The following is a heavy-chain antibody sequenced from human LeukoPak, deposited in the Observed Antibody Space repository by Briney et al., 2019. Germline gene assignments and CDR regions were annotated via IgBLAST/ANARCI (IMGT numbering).Heavy chain of an antibody. J-gene: IGHJ4*02. CDR1: GYTFTSYG. CDR2: INPSGGST. CDR3: ARGGSYSSSSGPGDY. Sequence: ASVKVSCKASGYTFTSYGISWVRQAPGQGLEWMGIINPSGGSTSYAQKFQGRVTMTRDTSTSTVYMELSSLRSEDTAVYYCARGGSYSSSSGPGDYWGQGTLVTVSS. V-gene: IGHV1-46*01. D-gene: IGHD6-6*01.